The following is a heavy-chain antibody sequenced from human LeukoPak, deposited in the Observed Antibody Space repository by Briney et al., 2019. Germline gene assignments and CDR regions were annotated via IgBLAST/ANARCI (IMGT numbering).Heavy chain of an antibody. Sequence: GGSLRLSCAASGFTFSSYGMHWVRQAPGKGLEWVAVIWYDGSNKYYADSVKGRFTISRDNSKNTLYLQMNSLRAEDTAVYYCARDQGELSFPRYYFDYWGQGTLVTVSS. CDR1: GFTFSSYG. V-gene: IGHV3-33*01. D-gene: IGHD3-16*02. J-gene: IGHJ4*02. CDR3: ARDQGELSFPRYYFDY. CDR2: IWYDGSNK.